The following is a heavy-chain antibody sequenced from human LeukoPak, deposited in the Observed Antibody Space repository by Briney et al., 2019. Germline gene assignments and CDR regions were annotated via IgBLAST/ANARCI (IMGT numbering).Heavy chain of an antibody. J-gene: IGHJ4*02. D-gene: IGHD6-19*01. V-gene: IGHV3-64D*08. CDR1: GFTFSGYA. CDR3: VKDHGYSSGWYVRGFDY. Sequence: PGGSLRLSCSASGFTFSGYAMHWVRQVPGKGLEYVSGVSSNGGSTYLADSVKGRFSTSRDNSKNTLYLQMSSLRAEDTAVYYCVKDHGYSSGWYVRGFDYWGQGTLVTVSS. CDR2: VSSNGGST.